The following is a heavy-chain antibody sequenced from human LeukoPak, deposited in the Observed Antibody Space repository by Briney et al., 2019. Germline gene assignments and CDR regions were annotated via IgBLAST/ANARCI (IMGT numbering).Heavy chain of an antibody. CDR2: IYYSGST. J-gene: IGHJ4*02. D-gene: IGHD5-12*01. CDR3: ARGFSGDGYNTPYFDY. Sequence: PSETLSLTCTVSGGSISSYYWRWIRQPPGKGLEWIGYIYYSGSTNYNPSLKSRVTISVDTSKNQFSLKLSSVTAADTAVYYCARGFSGDGYNTPYFDYWGQGTLVTVSS. V-gene: IGHV4-59*08. CDR1: GGSISSYY.